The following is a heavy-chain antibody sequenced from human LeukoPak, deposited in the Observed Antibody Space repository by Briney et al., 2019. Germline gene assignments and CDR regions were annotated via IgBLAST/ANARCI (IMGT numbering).Heavy chain of an antibody. D-gene: IGHD5-18*01. CDR3: ANKMRGYSYGKNDAFDI. J-gene: IGHJ3*02. CDR2: INHSGST. CDR1: GGPISSSSYY. Sequence: PSETLSLTCTVSGGPISSSSYYWGWIRQPPGKGLEWIGEINHSGSTNYNPSLKSRVTISVDTSKNQFSLKLSSVTAADTAVYYCANKMRGYSYGKNDAFDIWGQGTMVTVSS. V-gene: IGHV4-39*07.